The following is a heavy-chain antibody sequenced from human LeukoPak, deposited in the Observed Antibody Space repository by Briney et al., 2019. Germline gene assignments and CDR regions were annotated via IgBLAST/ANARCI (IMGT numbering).Heavy chain of an antibody. CDR1: GGSISSGSYY. V-gene: IGHV4-61*02. CDR3: ARLSSGWYPDY. J-gene: IGHJ4*02. D-gene: IGHD6-19*01. Sequence: SETLSLTCTVSGGSISSGSYYWSWIRQPAGKGLEWIGRIYTSGSTNYNPSLKSRVTISVDTSKNQFSLKLSSVTAADTAVYYCARLSSGWYPDYWGQGTLVTVSS. CDR2: IYTSGST.